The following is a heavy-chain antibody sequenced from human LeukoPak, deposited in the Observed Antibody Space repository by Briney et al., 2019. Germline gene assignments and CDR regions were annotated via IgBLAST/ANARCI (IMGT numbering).Heavy chain of an antibody. D-gene: IGHD4-17*01. Sequence: GRSLRLSCAASGFTFSKYGMHWVRQAPGKGLEWVAIIWFDGSNENYADSVKGRFTISRDNSKNMLYLEMTSLRAEDTADYYCATENGVYCFDFWGQGTLVTVSS. CDR3: ATENGVYCFDF. V-gene: IGHV3-33*01. CDR2: IWFDGSNE. CDR1: GFTFSKYG. J-gene: IGHJ4*02.